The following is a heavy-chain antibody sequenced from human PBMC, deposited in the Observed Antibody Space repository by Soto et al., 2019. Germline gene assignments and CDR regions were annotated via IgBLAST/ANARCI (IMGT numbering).Heavy chain of an antibody. Sequence: QVQLVESGGGVVQPGRSLRLSCAASGFTFSSYGMHWVRQAPGKGLEWVAVIWYDGSNKYYADSVKGRFTISRDNSKNTLYLQRNSLRAEDTAVYYGARSRSDTAIVTVYYYYGMDVWGQGTTVTVSS. CDR3: ARSRSDTAIVTVYYYYGMDV. J-gene: IGHJ6*02. D-gene: IGHD5-18*01. CDR2: IWYDGSNK. V-gene: IGHV3-33*01. CDR1: GFTFSSYG.